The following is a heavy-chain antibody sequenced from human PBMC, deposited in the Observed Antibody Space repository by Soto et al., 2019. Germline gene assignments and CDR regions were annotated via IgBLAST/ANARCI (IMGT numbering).Heavy chain of an antibody. J-gene: IGHJ4*02. CDR1: GFTFSSYA. V-gene: IGHV3-23*01. Sequence: GGSLRLSCAASGFTFSSYAMSWVRQAPGKGLEWVSAISGSGGSTYYADSVKGRFTISRDNSKNSLYLQMNSLRAEDTAVYYCASKVAAAGYDYWGQGTLVTVSS. D-gene: IGHD6-13*01. CDR2: ISGSGGST. CDR3: ASKVAAAGYDY.